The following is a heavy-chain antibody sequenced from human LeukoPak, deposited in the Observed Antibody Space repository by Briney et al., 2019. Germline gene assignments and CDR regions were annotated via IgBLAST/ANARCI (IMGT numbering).Heavy chain of an antibody. Sequence: ASVKVSCKASGYTFTSYGITWVRQAPGQGLEWMGWISAYNGDTNYAQKLQGRVTMTTDTSTSTAYVELRSLRSDDTAVYYCASLKNYYDSSGNLVTDAFDIWGQGTMVTVSS. J-gene: IGHJ3*02. CDR1: GYTFTSYG. CDR3: ASLKNYYDSSGNLVTDAFDI. D-gene: IGHD3-22*01. CDR2: ISAYNGDT. V-gene: IGHV1-18*01.